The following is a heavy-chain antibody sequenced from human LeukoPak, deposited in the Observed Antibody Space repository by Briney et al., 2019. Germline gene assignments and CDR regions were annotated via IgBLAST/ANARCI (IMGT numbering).Heavy chain of an antibody. D-gene: IGHD2-21*02. CDR1: GFTFSSYS. J-gene: IGHJ4*02. CDR3: ARVGGDPLDY. CDR2: IKQDGSEK. V-gene: IGHV3-7*01. Sequence: GGSLRLSCAASGFTFSSYSMNWVRQAPGKGLEWVANIKQDGSEKYYVDSVKGRFTISRDNAKNSLYLQMNSLRAEDTAVYYCARVGGDPLDYWGQGTLVTVSS.